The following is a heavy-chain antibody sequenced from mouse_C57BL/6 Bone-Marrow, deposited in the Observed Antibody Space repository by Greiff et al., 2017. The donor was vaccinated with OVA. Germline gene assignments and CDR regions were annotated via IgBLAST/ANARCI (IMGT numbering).Heavy chain of an antibody. D-gene: IGHD1-1*01. Sequence: QVQLQQSGAELVRPGTSVKLSCKASGYTFTSYWMHWVRQRPGQGLEWIGVIDPSDSYTNYNQKFKGKATLTVDTSSSTAYMQLSSLTSEDSAVYDCARRYYGSSYGFAYWGQGTLVTVSA. CDR3: ARRYYGSSYGFAY. CDR1: GYTFTSYW. V-gene: IGHV1-59*01. CDR2: IDPSDSYT. J-gene: IGHJ3*01.